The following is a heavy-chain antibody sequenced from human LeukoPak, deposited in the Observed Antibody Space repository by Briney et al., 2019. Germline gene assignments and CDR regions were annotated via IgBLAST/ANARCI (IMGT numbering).Heavy chain of an antibody. CDR2: IYPSGST. CDR1: GGSINSYY. CDR3: ARQRWLQSWVDY. Sequence: PSETLSLTCTVSGGSINSYYWSWIRQPPGKGLEWIGYIYPSGSTNYNPSLESRVTISVDTSKNQFFLKMSSVTAADTAVYYCARQRWLQSWVDYWGQGTLVTVSS. V-gene: IGHV4-4*09. J-gene: IGHJ4*02. D-gene: IGHD5-24*01.